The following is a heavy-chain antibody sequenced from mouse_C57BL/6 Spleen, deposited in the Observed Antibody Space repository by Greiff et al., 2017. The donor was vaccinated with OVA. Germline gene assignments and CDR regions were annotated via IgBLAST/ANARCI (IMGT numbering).Heavy chain of an antibody. V-gene: IGHV1-69*01. D-gene: IGHD2-2*01. CDR3: ARRGYYWYFDV. J-gene: IGHJ1*03. CDR2: IDPSDSYT. Sequence: QVQLQQPGAELVMPGASVKLSCKASGYTFTSYWMHWVKQRPGQGLEWIGEIDPSDSYTNYNQKFKGKSTLTVDKSSSTAYMQLISLTSEDSAVYYCARRGYYWYFDVWGTGTTVTVSS. CDR1: GYTFTSYW.